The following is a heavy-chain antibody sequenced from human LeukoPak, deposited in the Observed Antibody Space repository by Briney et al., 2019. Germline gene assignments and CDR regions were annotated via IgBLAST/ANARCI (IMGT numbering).Heavy chain of an antibody. CDR2: IYSGGST. CDR1: EFSVGSNY. D-gene: IGHD3-10*01. V-gene: IGHV3-66*01. J-gene: IGHJ4*02. Sequence: GGSLRLSCAASEFSVGSNYMTWVRQAPGKGLEWVSLIYSGGSTYYADSVKGRFTISRDNSKNTLYLQMNSLRAEDTAVYYCAKDPPRTIWFGADKLDYWGQGTLVTVSS. CDR3: AKDPPRTIWFGADKLDY.